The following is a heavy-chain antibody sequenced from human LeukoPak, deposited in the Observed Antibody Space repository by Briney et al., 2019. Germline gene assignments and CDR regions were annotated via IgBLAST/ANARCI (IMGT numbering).Heavy chain of an antibody. CDR2: ITNSGNSK. D-gene: IGHD3-22*01. CDR1: GINFRWFS. J-gene: IGHJ4*02. V-gene: IGHV3-48*01. Sequence: GSLELSRAGSGINFRWFSMKRVRQGPGKGVGGVSYITNSGNSKSYADSVKGRFTISRDNTKNSLYLQMNGLRAEDTAVYYCARTRSSGYLTFDYWGQGTLVTVSS. CDR3: ARTRSSGYLTFDY.